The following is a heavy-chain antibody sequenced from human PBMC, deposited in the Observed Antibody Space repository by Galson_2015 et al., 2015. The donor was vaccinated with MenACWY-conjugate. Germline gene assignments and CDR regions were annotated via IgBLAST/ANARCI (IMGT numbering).Heavy chain of an antibody. CDR2: ISGSGGST. Sequence: SLRLSCAASGFTFSSYAMSWVRQAPGKGLEWVSAISGSGGSTYYADSVKGRFTISRDNSKNTVYLQMNSLRAEDTAVYYCARALSVTTVVTPYAFDIWGQGTMVTVSS. J-gene: IGHJ3*02. V-gene: IGHV3-23*01. CDR3: ARALSVTTVVTPYAFDI. CDR1: GFTFSSYA. D-gene: IGHD4-23*01.